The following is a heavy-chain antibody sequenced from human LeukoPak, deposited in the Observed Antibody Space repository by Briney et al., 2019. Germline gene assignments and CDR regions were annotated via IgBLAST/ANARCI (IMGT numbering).Heavy chain of an antibody. Sequence: PGGSLRLSCAASGFTFSSYWMHWVRQAPGKGLVWVSRINTDGSTTSYADSVEGRFTISRDNAKNTLYLQMNSLRAGDTAVYYCARVSTGKYYFDSWGQGTLVTVSS. D-gene: IGHD2-8*02. J-gene: IGHJ4*02. CDR1: GFTFSSYW. V-gene: IGHV3-74*01. CDR2: INTDGSTT. CDR3: ARVSTGKYYFDS.